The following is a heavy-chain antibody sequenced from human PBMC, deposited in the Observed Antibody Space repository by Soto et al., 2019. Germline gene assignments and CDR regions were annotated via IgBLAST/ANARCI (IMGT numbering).Heavy chain of an antibody. CDR3: ARTREWLYVEV. J-gene: IGHJ6*02. Sequence: LQLQESGSGLVKPSQTLSLTCTVSGDSIPSNTYAWSWIRQAPGKGLEWIGYIHYNGNSYYDPSLRSRLTISIDTSKKQLSLNLTSVTAADTAVYYCARTREWLYVEVWGQGTTVTVSS. D-gene: IGHD3-3*01. V-gene: IGHV4-30-2*01. CDR2: IHYNGNS. CDR1: GDSIPSNTYA.